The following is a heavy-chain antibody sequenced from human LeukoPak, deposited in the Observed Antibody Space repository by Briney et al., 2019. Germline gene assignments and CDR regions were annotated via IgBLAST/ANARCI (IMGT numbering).Heavy chain of an antibody. J-gene: IGHJ4*02. Sequence: GGSLRLSCAASGFTFSSYAMHWVRQAPGKGLEWVAVISYDGSNKYYADSVKGRSTISRDNSKNTLYLQMNSLRAEDTAVYYCAHIGGATDFDYWGQGTLVTVSS. CDR1: GFTFSSYA. V-gene: IGHV3-30-3*01. CDR2: ISYDGSNK. D-gene: IGHD1-26*01. CDR3: AHIGGATDFDY.